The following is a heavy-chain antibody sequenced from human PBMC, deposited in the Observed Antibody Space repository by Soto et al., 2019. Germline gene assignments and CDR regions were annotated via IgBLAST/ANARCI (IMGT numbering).Heavy chain of an antibody. V-gene: IGHV4-38-2*02. Sequence: PSETLSLTCAVSVYSISSGYYWVWIRQPPGKGLEWIGSIYHSGSTYYNPSPTSQVTISVDTSKNQFSLKLSSVTAADTAVYYCARDGGPDDFWSGYPNWFDPWGQGTLVTVSS. CDR2: IYHSGST. J-gene: IGHJ5*02. D-gene: IGHD3-3*01. CDR1: VYSISSGYY. CDR3: ARDGGPDDFWSGYPNWFDP.